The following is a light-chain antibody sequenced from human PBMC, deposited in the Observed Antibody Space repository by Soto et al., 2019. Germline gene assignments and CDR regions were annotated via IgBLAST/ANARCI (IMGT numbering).Light chain of an antibody. Sequence: EIVLTQSPGTLSLSPGERATLSCRASQSVSSRYLGWYQQKPDQAPRLLIYGTSSSATAITDSFSGSGSGTDFTLTISRLEPEDFAVDYCQHYGSSPPITFGQGTRLDIK. CDR3: QHYGSSPPIT. V-gene: IGKV3-20*01. CDR2: GTS. CDR1: QSVSSRY. J-gene: IGKJ5*01.